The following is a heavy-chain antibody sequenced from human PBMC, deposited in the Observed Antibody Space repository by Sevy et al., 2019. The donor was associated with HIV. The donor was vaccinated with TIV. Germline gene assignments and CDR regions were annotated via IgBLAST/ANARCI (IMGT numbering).Heavy chain of an antibody. J-gene: IGHJ6*02. CDR3: ARDGLGITISAEWGGGMDV. D-gene: IGHD3-3*01. CDR1: GFTLSSYG. Sequence: GGSLRLSCAASGFTLSSYGMHWVRQAPGKGLEWVAVIRYDGSNKYYADPVKGRFTISRDNSKNTLYLQMNSMRAEDTAGYYCARDGLGITISAEWGGGMDVWGQGTTVTVSS. V-gene: IGHV3-33*01. CDR2: IRYDGSNK.